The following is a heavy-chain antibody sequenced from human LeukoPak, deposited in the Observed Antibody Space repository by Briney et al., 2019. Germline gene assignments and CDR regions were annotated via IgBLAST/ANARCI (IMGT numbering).Heavy chain of an antibody. CDR3: ARDVFTTYDTGGGYFDY. J-gene: IGHJ4*02. CDR1: GFTFSSYG. Sequence: GGSLRLSCVVSGFTFSSYGMHWVRQAPGKGLEWVAPIWYDGSNKYYADSVKGRFTISRDNSKNTLYLQMNSLRADDTAVYYCARDVFTTYDTGGGYFDYWGQGTLVTAPS. CDR2: IWYDGSNK. D-gene: IGHD3-22*01. V-gene: IGHV3-33*01.